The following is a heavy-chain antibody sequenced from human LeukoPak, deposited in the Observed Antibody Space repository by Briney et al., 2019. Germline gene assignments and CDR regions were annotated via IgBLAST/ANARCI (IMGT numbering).Heavy chain of an antibody. Sequence: ASVKVSCKASGYTFTSYGISWVRQAPGQGLEWMGIINPSGGSTSYAQKFQGRVTMTRDTSTSTVYMELSSLRSEDTAVYYCARDRIAAPPSPDYWGQGTLVTVSS. D-gene: IGHD6-6*01. CDR3: ARDRIAAPPSPDY. CDR1: GYTFTSYG. CDR2: INPSGGST. V-gene: IGHV1-46*01. J-gene: IGHJ4*02.